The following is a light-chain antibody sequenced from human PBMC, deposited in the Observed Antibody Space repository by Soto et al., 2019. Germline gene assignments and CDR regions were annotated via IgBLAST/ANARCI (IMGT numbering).Light chain of an antibody. V-gene: IGKV1-6*01. Sequence: AIQMTQSPSSLSASVGDRVTITCRASQAIRNDLGWYQEKPGKAPKLLISAASTLQSGVPSRFSGSGSGTDFTLTISSLPPEDFATYYCLQDYNYPLTFGGGTKVEIK. CDR3: LQDYNYPLT. J-gene: IGKJ4*01. CDR1: QAIRND. CDR2: AAS.